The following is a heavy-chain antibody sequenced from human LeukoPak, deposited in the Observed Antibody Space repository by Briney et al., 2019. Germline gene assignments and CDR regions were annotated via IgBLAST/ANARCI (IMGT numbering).Heavy chain of an antibody. J-gene: IGHJ4*02. V-gene: IGHV3-9*01. CDR3: AKLHSGSYGEYFGY. D-gene: IGHD1-26*01. Sequence: PGRSLRLSCAASGFTFDDYAMHWVRQAPGKGLEWVSGISWNSGSIGYADSVKGRFTISRDNAKNSLYLQMNSLRAEDTALYYCAKLHSGSYGEYFGYWGQGTLVTVSS. CDR1: GFTFDDYA. CDR2: ISWNSGSI.